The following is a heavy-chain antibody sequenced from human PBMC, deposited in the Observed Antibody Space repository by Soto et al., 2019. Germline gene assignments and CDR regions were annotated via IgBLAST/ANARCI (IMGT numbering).Heavy chain of an antibody. CDR1: GGSFSGYY. Sequence: QVQLQQWGAGLLKPSETLSLTCAVYGGSFSGYYWSWIRQPPGKGLEWIGEINHRGSTNYNPSLKRRVTISVDTSKNQFFLKLNSVTAADTAVYYCARGSRVKIPAASGRDYYYHGLDVWGQGTAVTVSS. CDR2: INHRGST. CDR3: ARGSRVKIPAASGRDYYYHGLDV. V-gene: IGHV4-34*01. D-gene: IGHD6-25*01. J-gene: IGHJ6*02.